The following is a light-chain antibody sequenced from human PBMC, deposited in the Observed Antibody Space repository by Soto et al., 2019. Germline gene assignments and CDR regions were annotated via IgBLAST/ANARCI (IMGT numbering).Light chain of an antibody. V-gene: IGKV3-20*01. CDR2: GAS. J-gene: IGKJ3*01. CDR1: QTVTSSY. CDR3: HQYGSSPLT. Sequence: EIVLTQSPGTLSLSPGERATLTCRARQTVTSSYLAWYQQKPGQAPRLLMYGASSRATGIPDRFSGSGSGTDFTLTISRLEPEDFAVYYCHQYGSSPLTFGPGTKVDIK.